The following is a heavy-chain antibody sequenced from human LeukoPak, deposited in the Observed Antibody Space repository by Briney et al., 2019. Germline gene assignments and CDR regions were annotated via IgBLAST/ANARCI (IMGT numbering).Heavy chain of an antibody. V-gene: IGHV4-59*01. CDR2: IYYSGST. Sequence: SETLSLTCTVSGGFFSTYYWSWIRQPPGKGLEWIGYIYYSGSTNYNPSLKSRVTISVDTSKNQFSLTLNSVTAADTAVYYCARVITVRGVIFDYWGQGTLVTVSS. D-gene: IGHD3-16*01. J-gene: IGHJ4*02. CDR1: GGFFSTYY. CDR3: ARVITVRGVIFDY.